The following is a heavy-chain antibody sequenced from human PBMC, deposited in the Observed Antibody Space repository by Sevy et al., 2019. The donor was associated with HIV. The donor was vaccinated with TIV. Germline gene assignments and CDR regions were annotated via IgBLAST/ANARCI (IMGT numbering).Heavy chain of an antibody. CDR2: INHSGST. CDR3: AGGPPPRLGRGSRYFDL. CDR1: GGSFSGYY. Sequence: SETLSLTCAVYGGSFSGYYWSWIRQPPGKGLEWIGEINHSGSTKYNPSLKSRVTISVDTSKNQFSLKLSSVTAADTAVYYCAGGPPPRLGRGSRYFDLWGRGTLVTVSS. J-gene: IGHJ2*01. V-gene: IGHV4-34*01. D-gene: IGHD1-26*01.